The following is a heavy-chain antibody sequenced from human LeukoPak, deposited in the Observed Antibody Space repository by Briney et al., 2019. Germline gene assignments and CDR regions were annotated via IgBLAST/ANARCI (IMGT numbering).Heavy chain of an antibody. D-gene: IGHD3-10*01. Sequence: GSLRLSCTASGFTFSNYSMNWVRQAPGEGLEWVSSISSSSRYIYDADSVKGRFTISRDNAKNSLYLQMSSLRVEDTAVYYCARGPPYGSRSDYFDYWGQGTLVTVSA. CDR2: ISSSSRYI. J-gene: IGHJ4*02. V-gene: IGHV3-21*01. CDR1: GFTFSNYS. CDR3: ARGPPYGSRSDYFDY.